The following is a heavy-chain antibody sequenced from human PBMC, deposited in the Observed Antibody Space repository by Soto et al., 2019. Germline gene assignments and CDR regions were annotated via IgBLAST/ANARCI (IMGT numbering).Heavy chain of an antibody. Sequence: ASLKVSCKASGYTFTSYAMNWVRQAPGQRLEWMGWINAGNGNTKYSQKFQGRVTITKDTSRNQVVLTMTNMDPVDTATYYCANKRDVYRGFKYWGQGTRVTVSS. J-gene: IGHJ4*02. D-gene: IGHD4-4*01. V-gene: IGHV1-3*01. CDR3: ANKRDVYRGFKY. CDR1: GYTFTSYA. CDR2: INAGNGNT.